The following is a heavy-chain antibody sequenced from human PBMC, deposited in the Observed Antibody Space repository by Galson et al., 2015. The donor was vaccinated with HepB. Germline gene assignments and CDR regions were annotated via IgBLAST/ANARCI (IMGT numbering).Heavy chain of an antibody. CDR2: IWYDGSNK. CDR3: ARDLGDLITGTTPNYSMDV. V-gene: IGHV3-33*01. J-gene: IGHJ6*02. CDR1: GFTFSSYG. Sequence: SLRLSCAASGFTFSSYGMHWVRQAPGKGLEWVAVIWYDGSNKYYADSVKGRFTISRDNSKNTLYLQMNSLRAEDTAVYYCARDLGDLITGTTPNYSMDVWGQGTTVTVSS. D-gene: IGHD1-7*01.